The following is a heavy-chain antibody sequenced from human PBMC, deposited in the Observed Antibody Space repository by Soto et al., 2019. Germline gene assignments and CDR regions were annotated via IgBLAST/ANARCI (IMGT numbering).Heavy chain of an antibody. CDR2: IIPYKGKA. J-gene: IGHJ5*02. D-gene: IGHD3-3*01. V-gene: IGHV1-69*10. CDR1: GYTFTTYD. CDR3: ARATDRPGVLFLEWNNWFDP. Sequence: GASVKVSCKASGYTFTTYDFSWVRQAPGQGLEWMGWIIPYKGKANYAQKFQGRVTITADKPTSTAYMELSSLRSEDTAVYYCARATDRPGVLFLEWNNWFDPWGQGTLVTVSS.